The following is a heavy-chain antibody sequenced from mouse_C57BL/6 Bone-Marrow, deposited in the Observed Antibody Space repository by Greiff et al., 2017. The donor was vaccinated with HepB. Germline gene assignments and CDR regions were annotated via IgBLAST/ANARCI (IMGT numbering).Heavy chain of an antibody. CDR1: GFTFSSYA. V-gene: IGHV5-4*01. CDR2: ISDGGSYT. J-gene: IGHJ2*01. Sequence: EVKLVESGGGLVKPGGSLKLSCAASGFTFSSYAMSWVRQTPEKRLEWVATISDGGSYTYYPDNVKGRFTISRDNAKNNLYLQRSHLKSEDTSMYYCARDKRSQLDYWGQGTTLTVSS. CDR3: ARDKRSQLDY.